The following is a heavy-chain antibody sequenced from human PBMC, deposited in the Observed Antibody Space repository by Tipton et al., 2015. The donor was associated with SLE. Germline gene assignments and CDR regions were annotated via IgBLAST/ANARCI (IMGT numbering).Heavy chain of an antibody. CDR1: GDSISTGHW. V-gene: IGHV4-4*02. D-gene: IGHD3-3*01. J-gene: IGHJ5*02. Sequence: TLSLTCSVSGDSISTGHWWSWVRQSPDKGLEWIGEIYHSGSTHYNPSLKSRVAMSIDKSKNLFSLSLSSVTAADTGVYYCARFEIFGDSNWFDPWGQGTLISVSS. CDR3: ARFEIFGDSNWFDP. CDR2: IYHSGST.